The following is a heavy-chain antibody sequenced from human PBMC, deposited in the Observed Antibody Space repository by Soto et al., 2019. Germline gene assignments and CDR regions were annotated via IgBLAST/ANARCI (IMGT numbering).Heavy chain of an antibody. CDR2: IIPILGIA. CDR1: GGTLSSYT. J-gene: IGHJ3*02. D-gene: IGHD3-16*02. Sequence: SVKVSCKASGGTLSSYTISWLRQAPGQGLEWMGRIIPILGIANYAQKFQGRVTITADKSTSTAYMELSSLRSEDTAVYYCAREGGYYDYIWGSYRYTEDAFDIWGQGTMVTVSS. V-gene: IGHV1-69*04. CDR3: AREGGYYDYIWGSYRYTEDAFDI.